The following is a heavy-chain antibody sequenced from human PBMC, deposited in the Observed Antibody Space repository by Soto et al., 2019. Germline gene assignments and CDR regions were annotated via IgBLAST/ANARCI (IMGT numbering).Heavy chain of an antibody. J-gene: IGHJ4*02. D-gene: IGHD6-19*01. CDR1: GFTFSSNH. V-gene: IGHV3-23*01. Sequence: LRLSCAASGFTFSSNHMSWVRQAPGKGLEWVSLITSSGDQTYYADSVKGRFTISRDSSKNTLYLQMNSLRADDTAVYYCAKDHDSSGWPTFDSWGQGTLVTVSS. CDR2: ITSSGDQT. CDR3: AKDHDSSGWPTFDS.